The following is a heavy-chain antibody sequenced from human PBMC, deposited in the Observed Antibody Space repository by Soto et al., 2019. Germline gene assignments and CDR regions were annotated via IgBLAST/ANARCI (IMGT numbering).Heavy chain of an antibody. Sequence: PGGSLRLSCAASGFTFNDAWMNWVRQAPGKGLEWVGLFKSKIDGGTIHYAASVKGRFTISRDNAKNTLYLQMNSLRAEDTAVYYCARDTTRPYGDYVVTYFDYWGQGTLVTVSS. D-gene: IGHD4-17*01. V-gene: IGHV3-15*07. J-gene: IGHJ4*02. CDR1: GFTFNDAW. CDR3: ARDTTRPYGDYVVTYFDY. CDR2: FKSKIDGGTI.